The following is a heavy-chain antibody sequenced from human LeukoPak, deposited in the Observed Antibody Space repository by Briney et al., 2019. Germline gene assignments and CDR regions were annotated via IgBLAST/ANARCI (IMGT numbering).Heavy chain of an antibody. Sequence: SETLSFTCIVSSASMSSYYWSWIRQPPGKGLEWIAYIYYSGTTNYNPSLMSRVTISVDTSKNQFSLKLNSVTAADTAVYYCAVLPGKSGTASYWGQGTLVTVSS. CDR1: SASMSSYY. CDR3: AVLPGKSGTASY. J-gene: IGHJ4*02. V-gene: IGHV4-59*01. CDR2: IYYSGTT. D-gene: IGHD2-21*02.